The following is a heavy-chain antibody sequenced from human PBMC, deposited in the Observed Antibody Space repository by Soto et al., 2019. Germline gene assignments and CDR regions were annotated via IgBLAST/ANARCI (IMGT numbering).Heavy chain of an antibody. CDR3: ASDMANVLTSYPPLGY. CDR1: GYTLAELS. D-gene: IGHD3-9*01. CDR2: LDPEDGET. J-gene: IGHJ4*02. Sequence: QVQLVQSGAEVKKPGASVKVSCKVSGYTLAELSMHWVRQAPGKGLEWMGGLDPEDGETVYAQKFQVRLTMADDTSTDTAYMALSSLTSEDTAFYSCASDMANVLTSYPPLGYWGQGTLVTVSS. V-gene: IGHV1-24*01.